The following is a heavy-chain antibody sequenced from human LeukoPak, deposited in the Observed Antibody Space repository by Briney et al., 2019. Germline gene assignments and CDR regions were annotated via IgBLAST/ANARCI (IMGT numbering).Heavy chain of an antibody. CDR3: ARGISTTGHDY. CDR1: GCSISSGYY. J-gene: IGHJ4*02. D-gene: IGHD4-11*01. Sequence: SETLSLTCAVSGCSISSGYYWGWIRQPPGKGPEWIGSVFHTGSSYYIPSLKSRVTISVDTSKNQFSLEVSSVTAADTAIYYCARGISTTGHDYWGPGTLVTVSS. V-gene: IGHV4-38-2*01. CDR2: VFHTGSS.